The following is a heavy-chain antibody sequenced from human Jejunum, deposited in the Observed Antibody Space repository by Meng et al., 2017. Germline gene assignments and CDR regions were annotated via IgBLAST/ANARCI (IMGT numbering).Heavy chain of an antibody. CDR2: IDHRGST. V-gene: IGHV4-34*01. D-gene: IGHD4-17*01. J-gene: IGHJ5*02. CDR3: ARGSYGDSTDP. CDR1: GTSLNNYD. Sequence: QRRLHQCGGSLYQPSTTSSLTCPVYGTSLNNYDLSCGWIRQSQGKGLEWIGLIDHRGSTNYNPSLKSRVTISLDTSKNQFSLNLNSVTAADTAVYYCARGSYGDSTDPWGQGILVTVSS.